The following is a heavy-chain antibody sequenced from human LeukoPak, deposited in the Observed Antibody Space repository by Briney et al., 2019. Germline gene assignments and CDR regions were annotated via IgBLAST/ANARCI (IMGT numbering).Heavy chain of an antibody. J-gene: IGHJ3*02. CDR3: AKVRVPSYYDILTGYYRDSNAFDI. CDR1: GFTFSTFA. CDR2: IFPSGGEI. D-gene: IGHD3-9*01. V-gene: IGHV3-23*01. Sequence: GGSLRLSCAASGFTFSTFAMIWVRQSPGTGLEWVSSIFPSGGEIHYADSVRGRFTISRDNSKSTLSLQMNSLRVEDTAVYYCAKVRVPSYYDILTGYYRDSNAFDIWGQGTMVTVSS.